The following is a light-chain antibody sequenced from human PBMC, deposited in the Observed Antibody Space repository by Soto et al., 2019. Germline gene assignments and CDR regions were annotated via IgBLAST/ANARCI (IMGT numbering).Light chain of an antibody. Sequence: QSALTQPASVSGSPGQSITLSCTGTSSDIGAYNYVSWYQQHPGEAPKLMIFEVSNRPSEISHRFSGSKSGNTASLTISGLQAEDEADYYCSSVTRSSTSVFGGGTKLTVL. CDR2: EVS. CDR3: SSVTRSSTSV. V-gene: IGLV2-14*01. J-gene: IGLJ1*01. CDR1: SSDIGAYNY.